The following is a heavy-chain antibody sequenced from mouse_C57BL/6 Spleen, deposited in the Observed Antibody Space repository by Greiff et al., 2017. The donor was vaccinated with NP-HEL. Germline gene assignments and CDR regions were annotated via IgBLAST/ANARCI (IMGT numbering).Heavy chain of an antibody. CDR1: GYTFTSYW. CDR2: INPSNGGT. V-gene: IGHV1-53*01. CDR3: AREDRQLRLRAMDY. D-gene: IGHD3-2*02. Sequence: QVQLQQPGTELVKPGASVKLSCKASGYTFTSYWMQWVKQRPGQGLEWIGNINPSNGGTNYNEKFKSKATLTVATSSSTAYMQLSSLTSEDSAVYYFAREDRQLRLRAMDYWGQGTSVTVSS. J-gene: IGHJ4*01.